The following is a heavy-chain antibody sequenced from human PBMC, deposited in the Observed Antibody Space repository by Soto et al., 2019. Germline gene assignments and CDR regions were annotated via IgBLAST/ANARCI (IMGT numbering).Heavy chain of an antibody. CDR2: ISAYNGNT. J-gene: IGHJ6*02. V-gene: IGHV1-18*04. D-gene: IGHD3-16*02. CDR3: ARDPTLTFGGVIVMNYYYGIDV. CDR1: GYTFTSYG. Sequence: ASVKVSCKASGYTFTSYGISWVRQAPGQGLEWMGWISAYNGNTNYAQKLQGRVTMTTDTSTSTAYMELRSLRSDDTAVYYCARDPTLTFGGVIVMNYYYGIDVWGQGTTVTVSS.